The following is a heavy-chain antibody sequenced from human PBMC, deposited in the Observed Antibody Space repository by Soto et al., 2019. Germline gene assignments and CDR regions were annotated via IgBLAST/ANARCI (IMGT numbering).Heavy chain of an antibody. J-gene: IGHJ3*02. V-gene: IGHV1-69*02. D-gene: IGHD2-21*01. Sequence: QVQLVQSGAEVKKPGSSVKVSCKDSGGTFSTYSMFWVRQAPGQGLEWMGRIIPMLGVRNYAQRFQDSATIIAARSPAPVHMELSRLRSEEPGLYYCTIGSWSGEVFDIWGQGTMVTVSS. CDR3: TIGSWSGEVFDI. CDR2: IIPMLGVR. CDR1: GGTFSTYS.